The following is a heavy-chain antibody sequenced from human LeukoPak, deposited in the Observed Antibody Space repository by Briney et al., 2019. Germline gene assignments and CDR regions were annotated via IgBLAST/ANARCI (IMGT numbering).Heavy chain of an antibody. Sequence: SGTLSLTCAVSGGSISSSNWWSWVRQPPGKGLEWIGEIYHSGSTNYNPSLKSRVTISVDKSKNQFSLKLSSVTAADTAVYYCARVSDSSWYGNFFDYWGQGTLVTVSS. CDR3: ARVSDSSWYGNFFDY. D-gene: IGHD6-13*01. CDR1: GGSISSSNW. CDR2: IYHSGST. V-gene: IGHV4-4*02. J-gene: IGHJ4*02.